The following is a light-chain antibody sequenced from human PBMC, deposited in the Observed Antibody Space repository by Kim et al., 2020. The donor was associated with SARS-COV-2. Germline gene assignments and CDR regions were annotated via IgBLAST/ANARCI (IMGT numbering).Light chain of an antibody. CDR2: TAS. J-gene: IGKJ5*01. Sequence: DIQMTQSPSSVSASVGDRVTITCRASQAIGTWLTWYQQKPGKAPELLIYTASSLQSGVPPRFSGSGSGTDFTLTISNLQPEDFATYYCQQADSFPIPFAQGTRLEIK. CDR3: QQADSFPIP. V-gene: IGKV1-12*01. CDR1: QAIGTW.